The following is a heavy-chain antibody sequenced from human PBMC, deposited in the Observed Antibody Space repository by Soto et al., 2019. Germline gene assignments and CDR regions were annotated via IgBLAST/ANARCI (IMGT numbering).Heavy chain of an antibody. D-gene: IGHD3-22*01. CDR1: GGTFSSYA. CDR3: ARSTPPTIVVVTNYYGMDV. J-gene: IGHJ6*02. Sequence: QVQLVQSGAEVKKPGSSVKVSCKASGGTFSSYAISWVRQAPGQGLEWMGGIIPIFGTANYAQKFQGRVTITADKPTSTAYMELSSLRSEDTAVYYCARSTPPTIVVVTNYYGMDVWGQGTTVTVSS. V-gene: IGHV1-69*06. CDR2: IIPIFGTA.